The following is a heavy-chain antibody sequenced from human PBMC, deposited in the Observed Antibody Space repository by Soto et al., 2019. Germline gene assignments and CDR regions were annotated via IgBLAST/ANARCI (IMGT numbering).Heavy chain of an antibody. D-gene: IGHD6-25*01. CDR2: ISGGGTTT. V-gene: IGHV3-23*01. J-gene: IGHJ5*02. Sequence: PGGSLRLSCAAAGFTFSSNAMSWVRQAPGKGLEWVSVISGGGTTTSYADSVKGRFTISRDTSKNTLYLQMDSLRADDTAVYYCAKGSVAAGGIDPWGQGTLVTVSS. CDR3: AKGSVAAGGIDP. CDR1: GFTFSSNA.